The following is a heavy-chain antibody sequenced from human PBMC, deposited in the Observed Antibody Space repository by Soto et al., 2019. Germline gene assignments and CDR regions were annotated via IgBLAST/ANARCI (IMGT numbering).Heavy chain of an antibody. CDR3: ARDRAAWNWFDP. D-gene: IGHD6-13*01. J-gene: IGHJ5*02. CDR2: ISAYNGNT. Sequence: ASVKVSCKASGYTFTSYGISWVRQAPGQGLEWMGWISAYNGNTNYEQKLQGRVTMTTDTSTSTAYMELRSLRSDDTAVYYCARDRAAWNWFDPWGQGTLVTVSS. V-gene: IGHV1-18*01. CDR1: GYTFTSYG.